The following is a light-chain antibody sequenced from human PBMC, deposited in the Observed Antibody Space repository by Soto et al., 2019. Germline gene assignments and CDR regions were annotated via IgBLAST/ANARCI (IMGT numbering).Light chain of an antibody. CDR3: GSYAGSSRWV. CDR2: EVS. CDR1: SSDIGSYNF. V-gene: IGLV2-23*02. Sequence: QSVLTQPASVSGSPGQSFTISCTGTSSDIGSYNFVSWYQQHPGKAPKLMIYEVSKQPSGVSNRFSGSKSGNTASLTISGLQPEDEADYYCGSYAGSSRWVFGGGTKVTVL. J-gene: IGLJ3*02.